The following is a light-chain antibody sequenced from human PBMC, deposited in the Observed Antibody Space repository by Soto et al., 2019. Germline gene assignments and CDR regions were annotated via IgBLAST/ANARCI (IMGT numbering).Light chain of an antibody. CDR2: DGS. CDR3: QQYEKVGLT. V-gene: IGKV1-33*01. J-gene: IGKJ4*01. CDR1: QDISNY. Sequence: DIQMTQSPSSLSASVADRVTITCQASQDISNYLNWYQQKPGEAPKLLISDGSNLETGVPSRFSGSGSGTHFTFTISSLQPEDFATYHCQQYEKVGLTFGGGTKVEIK.